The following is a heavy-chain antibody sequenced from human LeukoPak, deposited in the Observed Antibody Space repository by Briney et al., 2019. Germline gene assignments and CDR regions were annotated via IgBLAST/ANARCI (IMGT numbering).Heavy chain of an antibody. D-gene: IGHD3-9*01. CDR3: ARDPYYDILTGLPPYYYYGMDV. V-gene: IGHV3-48*03. J-gene: IGHJ6*04. CDR2: ISSSGSTI. CDR1: GFTFSSYE. Sequence: GGSLRLSCAASGFTFSSYEINWVRQAPGKGLEWVSYISSSGSTIYYADSVKGRFTISRDNAKNSLYLQMNSLRAEDTAVYYCARDPYYDILTGLPPYYYYGMDVWGKGTTVPVSS.